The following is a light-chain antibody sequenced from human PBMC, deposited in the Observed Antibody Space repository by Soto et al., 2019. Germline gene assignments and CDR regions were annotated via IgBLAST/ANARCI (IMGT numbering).Light chain of an antibody. V-gene: IGKV3-11*01. Sequence: EILLTQSPATLSLSPGERATLSCRASQSVSSYLAWYQQKPGKAPRLLIYAASNMATGIPSRFSGSGSGTDFPLPISSPEPEGFSVYYCQQRSNLPPRTFGGGTKVEIK. CDR3: QQRSNLPPRT. J-gene: IGKJ4*01. CDR1: QSVSSY. CDR2: AAS.